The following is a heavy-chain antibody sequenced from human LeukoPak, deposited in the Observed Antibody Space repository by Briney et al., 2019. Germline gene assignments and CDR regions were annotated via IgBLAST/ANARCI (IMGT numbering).Heavy chain of an antibody. V-gene: IGHV3-21*01. J-gene: IGHJ4*02. D-gene: IGHD3-10*01. Sequence: PGGSLRLSCAASGFTFSSYSMNWVRQAPGKGLEWVSSISSSSSYIYYADSVKGRFTVSRDNAKNSLYLQMNSLRAEDTAIYYCARDYGSGSYTDYWGQGTLVTVSS. CDR3: ARDYGSGSYTDY. CDR1: GFTFSSYS. CDR2: ISSSSSYI.